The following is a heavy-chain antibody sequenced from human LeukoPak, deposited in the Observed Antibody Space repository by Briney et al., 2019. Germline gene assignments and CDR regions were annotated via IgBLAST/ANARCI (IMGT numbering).Heavy chain of an antibody. CDR2: IRYDGSNK. V-gene: IGHV3-30*02. J-gene: IGHJ6*03. CDR3: AKVGKGQFYYYYYMDV. CDR1: GFTFSSYV. D-gene: IGHD4-11*01. Sequence: PGGSLGLSCAASGFTFSSYVMRWVRQAPGKGLEWVAFIRYDGSNKYYADSVKGRFTISRDNSKNTLYLQMNSLRAEDTAVYYCAKVGKGQFYYYYYMDVWGKGTTVTISS.